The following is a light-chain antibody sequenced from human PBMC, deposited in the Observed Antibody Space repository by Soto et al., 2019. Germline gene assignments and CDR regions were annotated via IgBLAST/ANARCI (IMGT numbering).Light chain of an antibody. J-gene: IGKJ3*01. Sequence: EIVVTQSPGILSVSPGDRATLSCRASQSVGRNLAWYQQKRGQAPTLLIYAASTGATGIPARFTGSGSGTDFTLTISSLQSEDFAVYYCQEYSKWPLFTFGPGTRVDIK. CDR3: QEYSKWPLFT. V-gene: IGKV3-15*01. CDR2: AAS. CDR1: QSVGRN.